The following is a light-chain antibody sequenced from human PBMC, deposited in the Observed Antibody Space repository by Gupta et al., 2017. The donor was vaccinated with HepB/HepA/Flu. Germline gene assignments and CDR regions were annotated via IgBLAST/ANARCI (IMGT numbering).Light chain of an antibody. CDR3: EAWEDSLSGCV. CDR2: SNK. CDR1: SSNIGSNY. Sequence: QSLLTHPPSASGTPQRRVTISCSGSSSNIGSNYVYWYQQLPGTAPKLLIYSNKQRPSGVPDRFSGSKSGTSAYLAITGLQSEDEADYYCEAWEDSLSGCVFGGGTKITVL. V-gene: IGLV1-47*02. J-gene: IGLJ2*01.